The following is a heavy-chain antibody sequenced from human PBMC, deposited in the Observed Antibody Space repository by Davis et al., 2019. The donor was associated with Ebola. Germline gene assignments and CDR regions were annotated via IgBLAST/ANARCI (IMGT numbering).Heavy chain of an antibody. CDR1: GFTLTGYT. CDR2: ISSSGNYI. D-gene: IGHD5-18*01. J-gene: IGHJ4*02. Sequence: LSLTCAASGFTLTGYTMNWLRQAPGQGLEWVASISSSGNYIFYADSVKGRFTISRDNARNSLSLQMSSLGAEDTAVYYCARGADTTMVLYYFDYWGQGALVTVSS. V-gene: IGHV3-21*01. CDR3: ARGADTTMVLYYFDY.